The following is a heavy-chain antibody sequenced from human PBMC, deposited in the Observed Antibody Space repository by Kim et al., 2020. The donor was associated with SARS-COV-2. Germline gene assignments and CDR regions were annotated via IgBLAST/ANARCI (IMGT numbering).Heavy chain of an antibody. Sequence: GSVKVSCKASGYTFTGYYMHWVRQAPGQGLEWMGRINPNSGGTNYAQKFQGRVTMTRDTSISTAYMELSRLRSDDTAVYYCARDWGYCSSTSCYGAYYYYGMDVWGQGTRVTVSS. J-gene: IGHJ6*02. CDR1: GYTFTGYY. D-gene: IGHD2-2*01. CDR3: ARDWGYCSSTSCYGAYYYYGMDV. V-gene: IGHV1-2*06. CDR2: INPNSGGT.